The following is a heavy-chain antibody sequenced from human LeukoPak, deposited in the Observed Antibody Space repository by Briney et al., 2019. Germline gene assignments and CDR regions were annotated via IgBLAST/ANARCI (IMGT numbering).Heavy chain of an antibody. V-gene: IGHV3-48*04. CDR2: IHSGDSTT. D-gene: IGHD1-1*01. Sequence: GGSLRLSCAASGFTFRSHSMNWVRQAPGKGLEWISYIHSGDSTTYYADSVKGRFTISRDNAKNSLYLQMNSLGAEDTAIYYCAIIGYNWCLDYWGQGILVTVSS. CDR1: GFTFRSHS. J-gene: IGHJ4*02. CDR3: AIIGYNWCLDY.